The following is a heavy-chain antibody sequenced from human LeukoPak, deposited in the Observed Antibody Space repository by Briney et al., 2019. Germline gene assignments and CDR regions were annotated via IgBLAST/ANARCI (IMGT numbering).Heavy chain of an antibody. CDR3: TRDVNFVMVIAHFDY. Sequence: GGSLRLSCTTSGFSFGDYAMSWVRQAPGKGLEWVTFIRTKAYGGTAEYAASVKGRFTISRDDSKSIAYLQLNSLNTEDTAVYYCTRDVNFVMVIAHFDYWGQGTLVTVSS. V-gene: IGHV3-49*04. CDR2: IRTKAYGGTA. J-gene: IGHJ4*02. D-gene: IGHD2-21*01. CDR1: GFSFGDYA.